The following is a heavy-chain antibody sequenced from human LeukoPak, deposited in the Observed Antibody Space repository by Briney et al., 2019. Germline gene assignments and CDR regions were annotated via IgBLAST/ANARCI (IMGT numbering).Heavy chain of an antibody. J-gene: IGHJ4*02. CDR3: ARVTYDYVWGSYRTPFDY. CDR1: GFTFSSYE. D-gene: IGHD3-16*02. V-gene: IGHV3-48*03. CDR2: ISSSGSTI. Sequence: PGGSLRLSCAASGFTFSSYEMNWVRQAPGKGLEWVSYISSSGSTIYYADSVKGRFTTSRDNAKNSLYLQMNSLRAEDTAVYYCARVTYDYVWGSYRTPFDYWGQGTLVTVSS.